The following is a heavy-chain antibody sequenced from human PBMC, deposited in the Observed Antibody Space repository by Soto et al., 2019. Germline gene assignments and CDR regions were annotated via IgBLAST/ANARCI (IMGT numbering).Heavy chain of an antibody. Sequence: QVQLVQSGAEVKKPGSSVKVSCKASGGTFSSYAISWVRQAPGQGLEWMGGIIPIFGTANYAQKFQGRVTITADEYTSTAYMELSSLRSEDTAVYYCARTLYSSGWYGEYNWFDPWGQGTLVTVSS. CDR2: IIPIFGTA. V-gene: IGHV1-69*12. CDR3: ARTLYSSGWYGEYNWFDP. CDR1: GGTFSSYA. D-gene: IGHD6-19*01. J-gene: IGHJ5*02.